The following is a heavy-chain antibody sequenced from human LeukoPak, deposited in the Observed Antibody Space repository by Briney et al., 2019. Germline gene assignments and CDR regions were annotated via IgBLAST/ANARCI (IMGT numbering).Heavy chain of an antibody. CDR2: ISAYNGNT. D-gene: IGHD4-17*01. Sequence: ASVKVSCKASGYTFSNYYMHWVRQAPGQGLEWMGWISAYNGNTNYAQKLQGRVTMTTDTSTSTAYMELRSLRSDDTAVYYCARGYYNRRTVTTLTTYNWFDPWGQGTLVTVSS. J-gene: IGHJ5*02. CDR1: GYTFSNYY. CDR3: ARGYYNRRTVTTLTTYNWFDP. V-gene: IGHV1-18*04.